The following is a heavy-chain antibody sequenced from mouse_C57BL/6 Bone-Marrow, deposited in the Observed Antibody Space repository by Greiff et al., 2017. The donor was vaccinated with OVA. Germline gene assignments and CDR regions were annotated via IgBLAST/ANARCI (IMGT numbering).Heavy chain of an antibody. J-gene: IGHJ3*01. CDR1: GYTFTSYW. Sequence: QVQLQQPGAELVKPGASVKLSCKASGYTFTSYWMPGVKQRPGQGLEWIGEIDPSDSYTNYNQKLKGKATLTVDTSSSTAYMQLSSLTSEDSAVYYCASAVFAYWGQGTLVTVSA. CDR3: ASAVFAY. CDR2: IDPSDSYT. V-gene: IGHV1-50*01.